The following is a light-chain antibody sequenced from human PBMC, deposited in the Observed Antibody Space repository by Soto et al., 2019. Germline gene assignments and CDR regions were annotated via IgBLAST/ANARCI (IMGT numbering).Light chain of an antibody. Sequence: DIQMTQSPSSLSASVGDRVTITCRASQIINTWLAWYQQKPGNAPKLVIYRASNLVNGVPSRFSGSGSGTEFTLTISSLQPDDFSIYYCQQYETYSGTFGPGTKVDL. CDR3: QQYETYSGT. V-gene: IGKV1-5*03. CDR1: QIINTW. CDR2: RAS. J-gene: IGKJ3*01.